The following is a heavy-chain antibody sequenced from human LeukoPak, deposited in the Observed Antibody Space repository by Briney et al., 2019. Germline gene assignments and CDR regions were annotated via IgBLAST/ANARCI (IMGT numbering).Heavy chain of an antibody. Sequence: SETLSLTCTVAGGCISSYYWSWIRQPPGKGLEWIGYMYYSGSTNYNPSLKSRFTISVDTSNNQFSLNLNSVTAADTAVYYCARAVAYGIDTGYFDYWGQGTLVTVSS. D-gene: IGHD2-8*02. J-gene: IGHJ4*02. CDR3: ARAVAYGIDTGYFDY. CDR2: MYYSGST. V-gene: IGHV4-59*01. CDR1: GGCISSYY.